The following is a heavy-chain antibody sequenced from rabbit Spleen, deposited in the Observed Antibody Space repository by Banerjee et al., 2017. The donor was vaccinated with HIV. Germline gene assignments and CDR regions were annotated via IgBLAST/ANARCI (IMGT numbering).Heavy chain of an antibody. CDR1: GFSFSSGYD. CDR2: IGTGVGDT. D-gene: IGHD8-1*01. J-gene: IGHJ6*01. V-gene: IGHV1S40*01. CDR3: ARDTGSSFSSYGMDL. Sequence: QQLVESGGGLVKPGASLTLTCTASGFSFSSGYDMCWVRQAPGKGLEWITCIGTGVGDTYYANWAKGRFTISKTSSTTVTLQVTSLTAADTATYFCARDTGSSFSSYGMDLWGPGTLVTVS.